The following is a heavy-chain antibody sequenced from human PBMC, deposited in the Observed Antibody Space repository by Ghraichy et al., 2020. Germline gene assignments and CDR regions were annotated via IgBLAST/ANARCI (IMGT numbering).Heavy chain of an antibody. V-gene: IGHV4-34*01. D-gene: IGHD1-14*01. CDR2: INHSGST. J-gene: IGHJ6*02. CDR1: GGSFSGYY. CDR3: ASYLTGNQRGDYYGMDV. Sequence: SETLSLTCAVYGGSFSGYYWSWIRQPPGKGLEWIGEINHSGSTNYNPSLKSRVTISVDTSKNQFSLKLSSVTAADTAVYYCASYLTGNQRGDYYGMDVWGQGTTVTVSS.